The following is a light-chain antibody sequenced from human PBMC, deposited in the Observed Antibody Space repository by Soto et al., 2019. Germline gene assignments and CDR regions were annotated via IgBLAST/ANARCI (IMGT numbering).Light chain of an antibody. CDR1: QSVGTF. Sequence: EVVLTQSPATLSLSPGERATLSCRASQSVGTFLLWYQHKPGQAPRLLIYSASSRATGVPARFSGSGSGTDFTLTISSLAPEDFAVYYCQQRNSWTFGQGTKVEIK. J-gene: IGKJ1*01. CDR3: QQRNSWT. V-gene: IGKV3-11*01. CDR2: SAS.